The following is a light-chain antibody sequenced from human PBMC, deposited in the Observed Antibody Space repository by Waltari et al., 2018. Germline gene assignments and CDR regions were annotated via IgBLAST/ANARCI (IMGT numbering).Light chain of an antibody. CDR1: QSVSRS. V-gene: IGKV3-20*01. Sequence: IVLTQSRGSLALSPEDRATLSCRASQSVSRSLSWYQQKPGQAPKLLIYGASTRAAGIRDRVPCSGSGRDFRLTISSLEPGDFGIYFCQHYVRLPATFGQGTKLQIK. CDR3: QHYVRLPAT. J-gene: IGKJ1*01. CDR2: GAS.